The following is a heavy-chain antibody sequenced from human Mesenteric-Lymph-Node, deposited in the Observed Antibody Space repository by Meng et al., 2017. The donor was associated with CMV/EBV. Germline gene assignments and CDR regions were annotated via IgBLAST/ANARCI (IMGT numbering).Heavy chain of an antibody. D-gene: IGHD2-15*01. CDR3: ARVRVVSYYFDY. Sequence: ASVKVSCKASGYTFTSYGISWVRQAPGQGLEWMGWISAYNGNTNYAQKFQGRVTITADKSTSTAYMELSSLRSEDTAVYYCARVRVVSYYFDYWGQGTLVTVSS. CDR1: GYTFTSYG. V-gene: IGHV1-18*01. J-gene: IGHJ4*02. CDR2: ISAYNGNT.